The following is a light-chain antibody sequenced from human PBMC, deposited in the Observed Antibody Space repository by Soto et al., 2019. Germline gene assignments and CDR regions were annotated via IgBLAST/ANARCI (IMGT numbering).Light chain of an antibody. J-gene: IGKJ4*01. Sequence: EILLTHSPVTLSFSPLEGVTLXKMASQSVSSYLAWYQQKPGQAPRLLIFGASGRATGIPERFSGSGSGTDFSLTISRLEPEDSAVYYCQQYGSSLLTFGGGTKVDNK. CDR1: QSVSSY. V-gene: IGKV3-20*01. CDR3: QQYGSSLLT. CDR2: GAS.